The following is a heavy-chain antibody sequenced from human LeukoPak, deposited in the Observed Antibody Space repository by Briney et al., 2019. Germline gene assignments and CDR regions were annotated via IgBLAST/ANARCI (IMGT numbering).Heavy chain of an antibody. CDR3: ARGAHYGGNSPDY. CDR2: IWYDGSNK. J-gene: IGHJ4*02. D-gene: IGHD4-23*01. CDR1: GFNFGSYA. V-gene: IGHV3-30*04. Sequence: PGRSPRLSCAASGFNFGSYAMHWVRQAPDKGLQWVAVIWYDGSNKYYADSVKGRFTISRDNSKSTVFLQMNSLRIEDTGVYYCARGAHYGGNSPDYWGQGTLVTVSS.